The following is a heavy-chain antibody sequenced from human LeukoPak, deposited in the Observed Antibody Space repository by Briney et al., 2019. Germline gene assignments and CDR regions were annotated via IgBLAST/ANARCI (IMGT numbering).Heavy chain of an antibody. D-gene: IGHD3-3*01. CDR2: IIPIFGTA. CDR1: GGTFSSYA. V-gene: IGHV1-69*01. Sequence: GSSVKVSCKASGGTFSSYAISWVRQAPGQGLEWMGGIIPIFGTANYAQKFQGRVTITADESTSTAYMELSSLRSEDTAVYYCARVLDITIFGTFDYWGQGTLVTVSS. J-gene: IGHJ4*02. CDR3: ARVLDITIFGTFDY.